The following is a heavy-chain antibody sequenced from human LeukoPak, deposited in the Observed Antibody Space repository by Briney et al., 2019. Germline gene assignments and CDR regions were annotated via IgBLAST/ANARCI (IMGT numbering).Heavy chain of an antibody. J-gene: IGHJ4*02. CDR3: TREHDY. Sequence: GGSLRLSCAASGFTFSSYGMSWVRQTPGKGLEWISYISRSGNLIYYADSVKGRFTISRDNAKNSLSLQMNSLRADDTAVYYCTREHDYWGQGTLVTVSS. CDR2: ISRSGNLI. V-gene: IGHV3-48*04. CDR1: GFTFSSYG.